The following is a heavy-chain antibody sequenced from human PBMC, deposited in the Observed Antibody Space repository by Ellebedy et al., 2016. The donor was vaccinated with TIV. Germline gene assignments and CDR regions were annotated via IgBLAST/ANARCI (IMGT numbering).Heavy chain of an antibody. Sequence: GESLKISCAASGFRFGDYYMTWIRQAPGKGLEWISFISIDGGATYYSDSVKGRFTISRYNAAPSLYLQIKNLRADDTAVYYCARFRYTSDWHLGHNGLDCWGQGTLVSVSS. V-gene: IGHV3-11*01. CDR3: ARFRYTSDWHLGHNGLDC. J-gene: IGHJ4*02. D-gene: IGHD6-19*01. CDR1: GFRFGDYY. CDR2: ISIDGGAT.